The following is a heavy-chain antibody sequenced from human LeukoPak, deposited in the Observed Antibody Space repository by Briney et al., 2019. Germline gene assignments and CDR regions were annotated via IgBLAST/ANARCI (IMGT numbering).Heavy chain of an antibody. V-gene: IGHV3-21*01. CDR1: GFTFSSYG. CDR3: TRGSYGDYEY. J-gene: IGHJ4*02. CDR2: IDPSSTYI. Sequence: PGRSLRLSCAASGFTFSSYGMHWVRQAPGKGLEWVSSIDPSSTYIYYADSVKGRFTISRDNAQNSLYLQMNSLRAEDTAVYYCTRGSYGDYEYWGQGTLVTVSS. D-gene: IGHD4-17*01.